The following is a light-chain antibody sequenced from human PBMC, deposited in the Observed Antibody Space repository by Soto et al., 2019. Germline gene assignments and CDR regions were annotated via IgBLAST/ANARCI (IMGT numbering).Light chain of an antibody. Sequence: QSALTQPPSASGSPGQSVTISCTGTSSDVGGSNFVSWYQQHPGKAPKLMIYEVTKRASGVPDRFSGSKSGDTASLTVSGLQADDEADYYCSSYAGNNNYVFGTGTKLTVL. CDR2: EVT. V-gene: IGLV2-8*01. CDR1: SSDVGGSNF. CDR3: SSYAGNNNYV. J-gene: IGLJ1*01.